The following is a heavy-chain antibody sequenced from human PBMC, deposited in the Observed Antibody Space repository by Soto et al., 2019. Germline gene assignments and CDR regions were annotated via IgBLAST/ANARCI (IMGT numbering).Heavy chain of an antibody. CDR3: ARVLVVVTAIPPTYYYYYGMDV. V-gene: IGHV1-3*01. CDR2: INAGNGNT. CDR1: GYTFTSYA. J-gene: IGHJ6*02. D-gene: IGHD2-21*02. Sequence: RASVKVSCKASGYTFTSYAMHWVRQAPGQRLEWMGWINAGNGNTKYSQKFQGRVTITRDTSASTAYMELSSLRSEDTAVYYCARVLVVVTAIPPTYYYYYGMDVWGQGXTVTVSS.